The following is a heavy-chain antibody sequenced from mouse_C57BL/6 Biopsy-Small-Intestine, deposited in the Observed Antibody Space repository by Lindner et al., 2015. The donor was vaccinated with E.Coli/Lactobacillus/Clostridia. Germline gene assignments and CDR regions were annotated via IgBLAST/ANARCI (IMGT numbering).Heavy chain of an antibody. CDR1: GDPFRSYA. J-gene: IGHJ3*01. Sequence: SVKVSCKASGDPFRSYAINWVRQAPGQGLEWMGGIFPGTIKYARKFQGRVTITADESTSTTYMDLSTLRSEDTAFYYCAAIPLTMPGNVFHHWGQGTLVTVS. CDR3: AAIPLTMPGNVFHH. D-gene: IGHD1-1*02. V-gene: IGHV1S55*01. CDR2: IFPGTI.